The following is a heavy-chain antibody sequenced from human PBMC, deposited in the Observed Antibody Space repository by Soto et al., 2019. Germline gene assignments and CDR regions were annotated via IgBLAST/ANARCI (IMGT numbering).Heavy chain of an antibody. CDR2: MNPNSGNT. CDR1: GYTFTSYD. Sequence: ASVKVSCKASGYTFTSYDINWVRQATGQGLEWMGWMNPNSGNTGYAQKFQGRVTMTRNTSISTAYMELSSLRSEDTAVYYCARDPRRGYSYGKADYYYYYGMDVWGQGTTVTVSS. CDR3: ARDPRRGYSYGKADYYYYYGMDV. J-gene: IGHJ6*02. V-gene: IGHV1-8*01. D-gene: IGHD5-18*01.